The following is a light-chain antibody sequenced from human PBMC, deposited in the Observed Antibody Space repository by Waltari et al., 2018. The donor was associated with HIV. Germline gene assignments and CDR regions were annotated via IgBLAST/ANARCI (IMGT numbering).Light chain of an antibody. J-gene: IGKJ4*01. CDR1: QSINNY. CDR3: QQSHSTPLT. Sequence: DIQMTQSPSSLSASVGDRVTITCRASQSINNYLNWYQQKPVKAPKLLIYAASSLQSGVPSLFSGSGSGTDFTLTISSLQPVDFASYYCQQSHSTPLTFGGGTKVESK. V-gene: IGKV1-39*01. CDR2: AAS.